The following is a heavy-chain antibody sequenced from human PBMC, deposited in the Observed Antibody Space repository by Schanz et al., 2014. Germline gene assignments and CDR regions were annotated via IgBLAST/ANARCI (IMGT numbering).Heavy chain of an antibody. D-gene: IGHD2-21*01. CDR2: IKEDGSEK. CDR1: GFAFSSNW. CDR3: AREDCSATSCYFRY. J-gene: IGHJ4*02. V-gene: IGHV3-7*01. Sequence: EVQLVESGGGLVQPGGSLRLSCAGSGFAFSSNWMNWVRQAPGKGLEWVANIKEDGSEKYYVDSVKGRFTISRDNSNNTVYLQMNTLRAEDTAVYYCAREDCSATSCYFRYWGQGTLVTVSS.